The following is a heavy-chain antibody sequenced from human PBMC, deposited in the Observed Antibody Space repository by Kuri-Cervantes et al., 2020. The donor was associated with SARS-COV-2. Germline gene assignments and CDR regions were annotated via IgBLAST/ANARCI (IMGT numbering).Heavy chain of an antibody. CDR3: AKDSGYYDSSGYYRY. V-gene: IGHV3-48*03. CDR2: ISSSGSTI. CDR1: GFTFSSYE. D-gene: IGHD3-22*01. Sequence: GGSLRLSCAASGFTFSSYEMNWVRQAPGKGLEWVSYISSSGSTIYYADSVKGRFTISRDNAKNSLYLQMNSLRAEDTAVYYCAKDSGYYDSSGYYRYWGQGTLVTVSS. J-gene: IGHJ4*02.